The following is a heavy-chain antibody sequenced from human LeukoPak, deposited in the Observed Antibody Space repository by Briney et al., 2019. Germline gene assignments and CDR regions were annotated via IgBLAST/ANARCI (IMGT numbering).Heavy chain of an antibody. CDR3: ARCGNSNCYADY. V-gene: IGHV4-31*03. CDR2: IYYSGTT. D-gene: IGHD2-2*01. Sequence: SQTLSLTCTVSAGSISSRGFYWSWIRQHPQKGLEWIGYIYYSGTTYYNPSLKSRLTISVDTSKNQFFLNLSSVTAADTAVYYCARCGNSNCYADYWGQGTLVTVSS. CDR1: AGSISSRGFY. J-gene: IGHJ4*02.